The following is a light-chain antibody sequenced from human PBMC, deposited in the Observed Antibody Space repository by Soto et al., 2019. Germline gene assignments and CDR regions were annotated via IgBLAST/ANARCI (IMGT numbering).Light chain of an antibody. CDR2: AAS. CDR3: QQSYSTLSFT. Sequence: DIQMTQSPSSLSASVGDRVTITCRASQSISSYLNWYQQKPGKAPKLLIYAASSLQSGVPSRFSGSGSGTDFTLTISSLQPDDFATYYCQQSYSTLSFTFGPGTKVDIK. J-gene: IGKJ3*01. CDR1: QSISSY. V-gene: IGKV1-39*01.